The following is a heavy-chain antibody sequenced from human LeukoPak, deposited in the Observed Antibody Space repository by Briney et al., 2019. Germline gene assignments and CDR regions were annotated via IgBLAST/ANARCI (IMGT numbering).Heavy chain of an antibody. CDR3: ARDNIAAAGTYDY. J-gene: IGHJ4*02. Sequence: ETLSLTCAVYGGSFSGYYWSWIRQPPGKGLEWIGEINHSGSTNYNPSLKSRVTISVDTSKNQFSLKLSSVTAADTAVYYCARDNIAAAGTYDYWGQGTLVTVSS. CDR1: GGSFSGYY. CDR2: INHSGST. D-gene: IGHD6-13*01. V-gene: IGHV4-34*01.